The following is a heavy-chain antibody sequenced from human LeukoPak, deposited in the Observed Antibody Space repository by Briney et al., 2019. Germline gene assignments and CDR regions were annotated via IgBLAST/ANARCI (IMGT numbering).Heavy chain of an antibody. CDR3: AKSRGKTMIVLGY. V-gene: IGHV3-30*18. Sequence: PGRSLRLSCAASGFTFGSYGMHWVRQAPGKGLEWVAVISYDGSNKYYADSVKGRFTISRDNSKNTLYLQMNSLRAEDTAVYYCAKSRGKTMIVLGYWGQGTLVTVSS. CDR1: GFTFGSYG. J-gene: IGHJ4*02. D-gene: IGHD3-22*01. CDR2: ISYDGSNK.